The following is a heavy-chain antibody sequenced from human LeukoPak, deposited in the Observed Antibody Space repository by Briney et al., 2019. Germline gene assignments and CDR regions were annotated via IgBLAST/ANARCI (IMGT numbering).Heavy chain of an antibody. CDR2: IDYCGST. CDR3: ARGRPFHD. J-gene: IGHJ1*01. CDR1: GGSISTYY. Sequence: SETLSLTCTVSGGSISTYYWSWIRQTPGKGLQWIGYIDYCGSTNYNPSLKSRVIISVDTSKNQFSLKLTSVTAADTAVYYCARGRPFHDWGQGTLVSVSA. V-gene: IGHV4-59*01.